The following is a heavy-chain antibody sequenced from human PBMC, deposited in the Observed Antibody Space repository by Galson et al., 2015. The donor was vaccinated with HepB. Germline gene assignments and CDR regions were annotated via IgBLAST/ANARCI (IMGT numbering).Heavy chain of an antibody. CDR2: ISYDGSNK. V-gene: IGHV3-30*18. CDR1: GFTFSSYG. Sequence: SLRLSCAASGFTFSSYGMHWVRQAPGKGLEWVAVISYDGSNKYYADSVKGRFTISRDNSKNTLYLQMNSLRAEDTAVYYCAKEGEYSSSPGLYFDYWGQGTLVTVSS. CDR3: AKEGEYSSSPGLYFDY. D-gene: IGHD6-6*01. J-gene: IGHJ4*02.